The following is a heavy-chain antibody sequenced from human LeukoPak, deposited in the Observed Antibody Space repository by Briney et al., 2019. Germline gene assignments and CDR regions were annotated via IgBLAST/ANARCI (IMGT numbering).Heavy chain of an antibody. CDR3: ARECHMDTAMAYYFGY. Sequence: LPGGSLRLSCAASGFTFSSYEMNWVRQAPGKGLEWVSYISSSGSTIYYADSVKGRFTISRDNAKNSLYPQMNSLRAEDTAVYYCARECHMDTAMAYYFGYWGQGTLVTVSS. CDR2: ISSSGSTI. CDR1: GFTFSSYE. J-gene: IGHJ4*02. D-gene: IGHD5-18*01. V-gene: IGHV3-48*03.